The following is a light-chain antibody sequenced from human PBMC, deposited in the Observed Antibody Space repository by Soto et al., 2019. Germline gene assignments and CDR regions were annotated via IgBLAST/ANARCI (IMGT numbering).Light chain of an antibody. CDR1: QRISNW. J-gene: IGKJ1*01. V-gene: IGKV1-5*01. CDR3: QQYNSYPRT. CDR2: DAS. Sequence: DIPMPPSPSTLSSSVGDRVTITCRASQRISNWLAWYQQKPGQAPKILIYDASSLESGVPSRFSGSGAGTEFTLPISSLQPDEFATSYYQQYNSYPRTCGQGTKVEIK.